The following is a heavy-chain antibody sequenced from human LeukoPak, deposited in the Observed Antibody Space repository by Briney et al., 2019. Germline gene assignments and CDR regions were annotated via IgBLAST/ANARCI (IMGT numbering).Heavy chain of an antibody. D-gene: IGHD2-2*01. J-gene: IGHJ4*02. CDR2: IKQDGSEK. V-gene: IGHV3-7*01. Sequence: SGGSLRLSCAASGFTFSSYWMTWVRQAPGKGLEWVANIKQDGSEKNYVASVKGRFTISRDNAKNSLYLQMNSLRAEDTAVYYCARRRCSSTSCFPDYWGQGTLVTVSS. CDR1: GFTFSSYW. CDR3: ARRRCSSTSCFPDY.